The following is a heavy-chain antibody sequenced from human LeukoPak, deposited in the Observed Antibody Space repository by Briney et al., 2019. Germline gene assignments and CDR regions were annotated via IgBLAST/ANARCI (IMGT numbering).Heavy chain of an antibody. V-gene: IGHV3-33*01. Sequence: GGSLRLSCAASGFTFSSYGMHWVRQAPGKGLEWVAVIWYDGSNKYYADSVKGRFPISRDNSKNTLYLQMTSLRAEDTAVYYCARDLRSRAYYYGMDVWGQGTTVTVSS. J-gene: IGHJ6*02. CDR3: ARDLRSRAYYYGMDV. D-gene: IGHD5/OR15-5a*01. CDR1: GFTFSSYG. CDR2: IWYDGSNK.